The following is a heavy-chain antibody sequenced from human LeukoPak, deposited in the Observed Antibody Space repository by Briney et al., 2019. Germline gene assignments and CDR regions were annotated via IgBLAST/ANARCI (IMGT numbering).Heavy chain of an antibody. V-gene: IGHV1-24*01. CDR1: GYTLTKLS. J-gene: IGHJ4*02. Sequence: ASVKVSCKVSGYTLTKLSMHWVRQAPGKGLEWMGGFDPEDGETIYAQKFQGRVTMTRDTSISTAYMELSRLRSDDTAVYYCASLPTIAVAGTRFDNWGQGTLVTVSS. CDR2: FDPEDGET. D-gene: IGHD6-19*01. CDR3: ASLPTIAVAGTRFDN.